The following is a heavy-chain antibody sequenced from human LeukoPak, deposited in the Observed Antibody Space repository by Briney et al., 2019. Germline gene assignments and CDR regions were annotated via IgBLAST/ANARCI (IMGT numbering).Heavy chain of an antibody. J-gene: IGHJ4*02. CDR2: INSDGSST. Sequence: GGSLRLSCAASGFTFSSYWMHWVRQAPGKGLVWVSRINSDGSSTSYADSVKGRFTISRDNSKNTLYLQMNSLRAEDTAVYYCAKDRDIVVVVAGFDYWGQGTLVTVSS. CDR1: GFTFSSYW. V-gene: IGHV3-74*01. D-gene: IGHD2-15*01. CDR3: AKDRDIVVVVAGFDY.